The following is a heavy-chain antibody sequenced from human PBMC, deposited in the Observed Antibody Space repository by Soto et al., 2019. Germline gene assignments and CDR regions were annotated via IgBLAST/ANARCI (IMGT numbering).Heavy chain of an antibody. D-gene: IGHD2-2*02. CDR2: INHSGST. J-gene: IGHJ4*02. Sequence: SETLSLTCTVSGGSVSSSSYYWGWVRQPPGKGLEWIGKINHSGSTYYNPSLKSRVIISVDTSKNQFSLSLTSVTAADTAVYYCAREYTYGSNFFDCWGQGALVTVSS. V-gene: IGHV4-39*07. CDR3: AREYTYGSNFFDC. CDR1: GGSVSSSSYY.